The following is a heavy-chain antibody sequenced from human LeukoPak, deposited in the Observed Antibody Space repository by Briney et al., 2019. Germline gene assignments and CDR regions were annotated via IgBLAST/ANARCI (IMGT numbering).Heavy chain of an antibody. CDR3: AKVHPPPYGDLTWGYFDY. J-gene: IGHJ4*02. V-gene: IGHV3-30*18. D-gene: IGHD4-17*01. Sequence: GGSLRLSCAASGFTFSSYGMHWVRQAPGKGLERVAVISYDGSNKYYADSVKGRFTISRDNSKNTLYLQMNSLRAEDTAVYYCAKVHPPPYGDLTWGYFDYWGQGTLVTVSS. CDR1: GFTFSSYG. CDR2: ISYDGSNK.